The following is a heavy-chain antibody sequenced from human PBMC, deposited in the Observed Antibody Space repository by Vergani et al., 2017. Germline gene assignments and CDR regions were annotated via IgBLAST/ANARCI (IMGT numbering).Heavy chain of an antibody. V-gene: IGHV3-21*01. CDR3: ARGLWDCTHIRCSPPSY. D-gene: IGHD2-8*01. CDR1: GFTFSNYG. Sequence: VQLVESGGGVVQPGGSLRLSCGASGFTFSNYGMNWVRQAPGKGLEWVASISGSSSYVFYRDSVEGRFTITRDNAKKSVYLQMNSLRAEDTAMYFCARGLWDCTHIRCSPPSYWGQGTQVTVSS. CDR2: ISGSSSYV. J-gene: IGHJ4*02.